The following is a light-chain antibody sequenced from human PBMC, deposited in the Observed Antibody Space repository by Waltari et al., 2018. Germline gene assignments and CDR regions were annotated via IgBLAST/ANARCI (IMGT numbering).Light chain of an antibody. J-gene: IGLJ1*01. CDR3: SSYTSSTTLV. CDR2: EVS. Sequence: QSALTQPASVSGSPGQSITISCTGTSSDVCDYNYVPWYQQHPGKAPKLMIYEVSNRPSGVSNRFSGSKSGNTASLTISGLQAEDEADYYCSSYTSSTTLVFGTGTKVTV. CDR1: SSDVCDYNY. V-gene: IGLV2-14*01.